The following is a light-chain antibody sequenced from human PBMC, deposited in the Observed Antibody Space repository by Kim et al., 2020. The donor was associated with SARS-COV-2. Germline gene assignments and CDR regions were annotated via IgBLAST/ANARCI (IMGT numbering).Light chain of an antibody. Sequence: LATAERAPLACRASKSVSSNYLAWYQQAPGQAPRFLIYGASNRATGAPDRFSGSGSGTDFTLTIGRLEPEDFAVYYCQQYGTSPYTFGQGTKLEI. V-gene: IGKV3-20*01. CDR3: QQYGTSPYT. J-gene: IGKJ2*01. CDR2: GAS. CDR1: KSVSSNY.